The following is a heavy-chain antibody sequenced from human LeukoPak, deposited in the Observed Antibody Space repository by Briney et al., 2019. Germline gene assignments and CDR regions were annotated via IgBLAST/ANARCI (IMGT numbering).Heavy chain of an antibody. D-gene: IGHD3-9*01. V-gene: IGHV3-13*01. J-gene: IGHJ4*02. CDR1: GFTFSSYD. CDR2: ICTAGDT. CDR3: ARGYDILTGDNYFDY. Sequence: GGSLRLSCAASGFTFSSYDMHWVRQATGKGVEWVSAICTAGDTYYPGSVKGRLTISRESAKNSLYLQMDSLRAGDTAVYYCARGYDILTGDNYFDYWGQGTLVTVSS.